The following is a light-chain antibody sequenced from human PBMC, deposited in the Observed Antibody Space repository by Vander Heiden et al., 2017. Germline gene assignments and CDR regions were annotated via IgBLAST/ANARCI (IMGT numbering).Light chain of an antibody. CDR2: KAS. Sequence: DIQMTQSPSTLSAFVGDRVTITCRASQSISSWLAWYQQKPGKPPKLLIYKASSLQSGVPSRFSGSGSGTEFTLTISSLQPDDFSTYYCQQDSSYPLTFGGGTRVDIK. J-gene: IGKJ4*01. CDR3: QQDSSYPLT. V-gene: IGKV1-5*03. CDR1: QSISSW.